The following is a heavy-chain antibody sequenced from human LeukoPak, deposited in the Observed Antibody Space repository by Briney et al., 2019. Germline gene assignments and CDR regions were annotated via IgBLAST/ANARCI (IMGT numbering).Heavy chain of an antibody. CDR1: GFIFSSYA. V-gene: IGHV3-23*01. CDR2: ISGSGGST. CDR3: AKDRAQAGHYYGMDV. D-gene: IGHD3-10*01. J-gene: IGHJ6*02. Sequence: PGGSLRLSCAASGFIFSSYAMSWVRQAPGKGLEWVSAISGSGGSTYYADSVKGRFTISRDNSKNTLYLQMNSLRAEDTAEYYCAKDRAQAGHYYGMDVWGQGTTVTVSS.